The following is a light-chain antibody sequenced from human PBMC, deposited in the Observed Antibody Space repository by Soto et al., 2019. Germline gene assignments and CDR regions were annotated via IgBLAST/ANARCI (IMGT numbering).Light chain of an antibody. CDR2: DAS. CDR3: QQRSNWPIT. J-gene: IGKJ5*01. Sequence: EIVMTQSPATLSVSPGEIATVSFSASQSVRSNLAWYQQKPGQAPRLLIYDASNRATGIPARFSGSGSGTDFTLTISSLEPEDFAVYYCQQRSNWPITFGQGTRLEIK. V-gene: IGKV3-11*01. CDR1: QSVRSN.